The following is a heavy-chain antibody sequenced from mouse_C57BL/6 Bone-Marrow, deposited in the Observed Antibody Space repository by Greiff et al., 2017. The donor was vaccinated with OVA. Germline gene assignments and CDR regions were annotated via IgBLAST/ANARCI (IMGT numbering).Heavy chain of an antibody. CDR3: ARHGSSYGNFDV. D-gene: IGHD1-1*01. J-gene: IGHJ1*03. CDR2: INPSTGGT. CDR1: GYSFTGYY. V-gene: IGHV1-42*01. Sequence: VQLQQSGPELVKPGASVKISCKASGYSFTGYYMNWVKQSPEKSLEWIGEINPSTGGTTYNQKFKAKATLTVDKSSSTAYMQLKSLTSEDSAVYYCARHGSSYGNFDVWGTGTTVTVSS.